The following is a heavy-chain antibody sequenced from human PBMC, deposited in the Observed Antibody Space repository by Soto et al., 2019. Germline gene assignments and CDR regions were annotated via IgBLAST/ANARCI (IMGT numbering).Heavy chain of an antibody. V-gene: IGHV3-30-3*01. D-gene: IGHD2-15*01. Sequence: GGSLRLSCAASGFTFSSYAMHWVRQAPGKGLEWVAVISYDGSNKYYADSVKGRFTISRDNSKNTLYLQMNSLRAEDTAVYYCARPPYCSGGSCYSNDFDYWGQGTLVTVSS. CDR1: GFTFSSYA. CDR2: ISYDGSNK. CDR3: ARPPYCSGGSCYSNDFDY. J-gene: IGHJ4*02.